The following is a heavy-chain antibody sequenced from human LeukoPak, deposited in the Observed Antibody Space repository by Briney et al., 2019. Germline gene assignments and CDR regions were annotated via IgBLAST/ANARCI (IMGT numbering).Heavy chain of an antibody. CDR2: ISYDGSNK. D-gene: IGHD3-3*01. J-gene: IGHJ3*02. CDR1: GFTFSSYA. V-gene: IGHV3-30*04. Sequence: PGGSLRLSCAASGFTFSSYAMHWVRQAPGKGLEWVAVISYDGSNKYYADSVKGRFTISRDNSKNTLYLQMNSLRAEDTAVYYCARSRTTYYDFWSGSFDAFDIWGQGTMVTVSS. CDR3: ARSRTTYYDFWSGSFDAFDI.